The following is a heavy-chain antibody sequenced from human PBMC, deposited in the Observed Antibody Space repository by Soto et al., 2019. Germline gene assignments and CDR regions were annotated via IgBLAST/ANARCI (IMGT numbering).Heavy chain of an antibody. J-gene: IGHJ6*04. D-gene: IGHD4-17*01. Sequence: SETLSLTCTVSGGSISSSSYYWGWIRQPPGKGLEWIGSIYYSGSTYYNPSLKSRVTISVDTSKNQFSLKLSSVTAADTAVYYCARPFRLVYGTSRVGLSLGVWGKGTTVTVSS. CDR1: GGSISSSSYY. CDR3: ARPFRLVYGTSRVGLSLGV. CDR2: IYYSGST. V-gene: IGHV4-39*01.